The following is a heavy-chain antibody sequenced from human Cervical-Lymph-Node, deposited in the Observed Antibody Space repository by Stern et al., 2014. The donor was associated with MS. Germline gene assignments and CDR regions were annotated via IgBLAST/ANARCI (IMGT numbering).Heavy chain of an antibody. CDR3: ALPGHFYTNAPDY. D-gene: IGHD2-8*01. Sequence: QVQLVQSGGGVVQPGGSLRLSCATSGFAFASYDLHWGRQAPGKGLEWVAFISNDGSNKYYADSLKDRFIVSRDYSKKTLNLQINSLRREDTAVYYCALPGHFYTNAPDYWGQGTLVTVSS. J-gene: IGHJ4*02. CDR1: GFAFASYD. CDR2: ISNDGSNK. V-gene: IGHV3-30*03.